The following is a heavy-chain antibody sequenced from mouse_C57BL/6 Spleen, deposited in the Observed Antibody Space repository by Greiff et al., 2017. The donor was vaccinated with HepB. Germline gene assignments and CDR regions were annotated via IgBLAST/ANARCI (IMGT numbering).Heavy chain of an antibody. CDR1: GFNIKDDY. V-gene: IGHV14-4*01. D-gene: IGHD2-4*01. CDR3: TTYDYPWFAY. Sequence: EVKLQESGAELVRPGASVKLSCTASGFNIKDDYMHWVKQRPEQGLEWIGWIDPENGDTEYASKFQGKATITADTSSNTAYLQLSSLTSEDTAVYYCTTYDYPWFAYWGQGTLVTVSA. J-gene: IGHJ3*01. CDR2: IDPENGDT.